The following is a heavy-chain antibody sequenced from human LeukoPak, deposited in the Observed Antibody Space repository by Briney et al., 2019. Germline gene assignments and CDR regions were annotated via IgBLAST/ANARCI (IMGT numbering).Heavy chain of an antibody. Sequence: PGGSLRLSCAASGFTVSSSYMSWVRQAPGKGLEWVSVIYSGGSTYYADSVKGRFTISRDNSKNTLYLQMNSLRAEDTAVYYCARELRYFDWLPHYYYYGMDVWGQGTTVIVSS. CDR1: GFTVSSSY. V-gene: IGHV3-53*01. J-gene: IGHJ6*02. D-gene: IGHD3-9*01. CDR3: ARELRYFDWLPHYYYYGMDV. CDR2: IYSGGST.